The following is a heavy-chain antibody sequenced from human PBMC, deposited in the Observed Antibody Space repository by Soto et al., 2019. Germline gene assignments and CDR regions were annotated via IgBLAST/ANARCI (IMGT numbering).Heavy chain of an antibody. CDR3: AFNSGSGSYYFAY. CDR1: GFTFSSYA. V-gene: IGHV3-23*01. J-gene: IGHJ4*02. D-gene: IGHD3-10*01. CDR2: ISGGGETT. Sequence: EVQLLESGGGLVQPGGSLRLSCAASGFTFSSYAMWWVRQAPGKGLECVSAISGGGETTYYADSVKGRVTISRDNSKNTLFLHMNSLGAGDTAVYYCAFNSGSGSYYFAYWGQGALVTAAS.